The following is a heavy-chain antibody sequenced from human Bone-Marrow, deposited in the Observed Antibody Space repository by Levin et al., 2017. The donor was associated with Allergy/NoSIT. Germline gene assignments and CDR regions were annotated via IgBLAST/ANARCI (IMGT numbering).Heavy chain of an antibody. Sequence: PGGSLILSFSSSFFPFPPSSLPFFLPSPFTFLSFVAFISYDGSNQYYADSVKGRFTISRDNSKNTLYLQMTSLRPEDTTVYYCARDPSPYCSSISCYPHWFDPWGQGTLVTVSS. V-gene: IGHV3-30-3*01. CDR2: ISYDGSNQ. CDR3: ARDPSPYCSSISCYPHWFDP. J-gene: IGHJ5*02. CDR1: FFPFPPSS. D-gene: IGHD2-2*01.